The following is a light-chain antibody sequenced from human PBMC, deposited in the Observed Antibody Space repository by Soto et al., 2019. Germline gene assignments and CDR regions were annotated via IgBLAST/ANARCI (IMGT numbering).Light chain of an antibody. Sequence: IVRTQAPATLSVSPGERATLSCSASQIVSSNFAWYHKTPGPPPSLLIYAASTRATGIPARFSGSGSGTEFTPTISSLQSDDSALYYCPQYNNWLTFGQGTKVDIK. CDR3: PQYNNWLT. CDR2: AAS. J-gene: IGKJ3*01. CDR1: QIVSSN. V-gene: IGKV3-15*01.